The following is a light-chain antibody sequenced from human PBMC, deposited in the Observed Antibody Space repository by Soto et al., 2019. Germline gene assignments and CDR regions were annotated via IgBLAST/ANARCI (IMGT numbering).Light chain of an antibody. V-gene: IGKV3D-11*03. Sequence: EIVLTQSPATLSAFPGDRVTLSCRASQALNTRLAWYQHKPGQAPRLLIYLTSNRAAGVPSRFSAWGSETDFTLTISRLEPEDFAVYYCQQFSSYPLTFGGGTKVDIK. J-gene: IGKJ4*01. CDR1: QALNTR. CDR3: QQFSSYPLT. CDR2: LTS.